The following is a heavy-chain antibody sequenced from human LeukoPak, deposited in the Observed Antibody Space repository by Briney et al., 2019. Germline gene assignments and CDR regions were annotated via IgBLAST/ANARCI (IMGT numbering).Heavy chain of an antibody. CDR1: GGTFSSYA. CDR2: IIPIFGEA. J-gene: IGHJ4*02. Sequence: ASVKVSCKASGGTFSSYAISWVRQAPGQGLEWMGGIIPIFGEADYAQKFQDRVTITADESTSTAYMELSSLRSEDTALYYCARAGEYCSGGSCYSGVYFDYWGQGTLVTVSS. CDR3: ARAGEYCSGGSCYSGVYFDY. V-gene: IGHV1-69*13. D-gene: IGHD2-15*01.